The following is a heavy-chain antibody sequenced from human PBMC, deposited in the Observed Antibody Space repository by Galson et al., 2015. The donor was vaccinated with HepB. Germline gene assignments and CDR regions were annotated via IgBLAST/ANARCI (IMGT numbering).Heavy chain of an antibody. CDR1: GGTFSSYA. Sequence: SVKVSCKASGGTFSSYAISWVRQAPGQGLEWMGGIIPIFGTANYAQKFQGRVTITADESTSTAYMELSSLRSEDTAVYYCARGRRDTVTTHWFDPWGQGTLVTVSS. J-gene: IGHJ5*02. CDR3: ARGRRDTVTTHWFDP. V-gene: IGHV1-69*13. D-gene: IGHD4-17*01. CDR2: IIPIFGTA.